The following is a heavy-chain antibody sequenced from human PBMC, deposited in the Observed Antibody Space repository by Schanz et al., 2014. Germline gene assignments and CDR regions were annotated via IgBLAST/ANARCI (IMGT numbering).Heavy chain of an antibody. CDR1: GFTLSSYA. V-gene: IGHV3-30-3*01. J-gene: IGHJ4*02. CDR3: ARDAADFYDILTEEDY. CDR2: ISYDGSNK. Sequence: QVQLVESGGGVVQPGRSLRLSCAAYGFTLSSYAMHWVRQAPGKGLEWVAVISYDGSNKYYADSVKGRFTISRDNSKNTLYLHMNTLRSDDTAVYYCARDAADFYDILTEEDYWGQGTLVTVSS. D-gene: IGHD3-9*01.